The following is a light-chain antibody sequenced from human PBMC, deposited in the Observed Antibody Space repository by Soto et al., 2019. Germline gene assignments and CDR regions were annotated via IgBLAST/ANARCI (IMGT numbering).Light chain of an antibody. V-gene: IGKV3-20*01. CDR3: QQYGSSFIS. CDR1: QSVSSSS. Sequence: EMVLTQSPGTLSLSPGERATLSCRASQSVSSSSLAWYQQKPGQPPRLLIYGASTRATGIPDRFSGSGSGTDFTLTISRPEPEDFAVYYCQQYGSSFISFGGGTKVEIK. J-gene: IGKJ4*01. CDR2: GAS.